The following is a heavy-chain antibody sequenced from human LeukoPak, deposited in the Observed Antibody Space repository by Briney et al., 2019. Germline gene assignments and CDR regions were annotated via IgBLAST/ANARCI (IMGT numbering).Heavy chain of an antibody. J-gene: IGHJ4*02. CDR2: INPSGGSA. D-gene: IGHD2-2*01. V-gene: IGHV1-46*03. Sequence: ASVKVSCKASGYTFTNYYMHWVRQAPGQGLEWMGIINPSGGSASYAQKFQGRVTMTRDTSTSTIYMELSSLRSEDTAVYYCARDEGYCSSISCYLFDYWGQGTLVTVSS. CDR1: GYTFTNYY. CDR3: ARDEGYCSSISCYLFDY.